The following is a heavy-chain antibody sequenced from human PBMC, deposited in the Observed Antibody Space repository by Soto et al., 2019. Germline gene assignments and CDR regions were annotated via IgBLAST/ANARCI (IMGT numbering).Heavy chain of an antibody. V-gene: IGHV3-66*01. D-gene: IGHD3-3*01. CDR1: GFTVSSNY. CDR3: ASNYDFWSGYPNAYYYYGMDV. CDR2: IYSGGST. Sequence: PGGSLRLSCAASGFTVSSNYMSWVRQAPGKGLEWVSVIYSGGSTYYADSVKGRFTISRDNSKNTLYLQMNSLRAEDTAVYYCASNYDFWSGYPNAYYYYGMDVWGQGTTVTVSS. J-gene: IGHJ6*02.